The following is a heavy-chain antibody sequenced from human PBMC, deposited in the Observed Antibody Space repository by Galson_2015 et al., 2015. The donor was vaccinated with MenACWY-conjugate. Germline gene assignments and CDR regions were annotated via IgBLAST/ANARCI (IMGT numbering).Heavy chain of an antibody. CDR1: GFTFSNAW. CDR2: IKSKTDGGTT. V-gene: IGHV3-15*01. CDR3: TTKRDYYVCGSLDY. D-gene: IGHD3-16*01. J-gene: IGHJ4*03. Sequence: SLRLSCAASGFTFSNAWMSWVRQAPGKGLEWVGRIKSKTDGGTTDYAAPVKGRFTISKDDSKNTRYLQMNSLKTEDTAVYYCTTKRDYYVCGSLDYWGQGTPVTVSS.